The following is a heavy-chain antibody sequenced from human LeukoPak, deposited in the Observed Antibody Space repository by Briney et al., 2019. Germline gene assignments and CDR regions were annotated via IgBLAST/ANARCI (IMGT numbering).Heavy chain of an antibody. D-gene: IGHD2-8*02. V-gene: IGHV3-30*02. J-gene: IGHJ4*02. Sequence: GGSLRLSCAASGFTFSNYGMHWVRQAPGKGLDWVAFIHYDGSNKYYADSVRGRFTISRDNSKSTLSLQMNSLRAEDTAIYYCATYRQVLLPFESWGQGTLVTVSS. CDR2: IHYDGSNK. CDR3: ATYRQVLLPFES. CDR1: GFTFSNYG.